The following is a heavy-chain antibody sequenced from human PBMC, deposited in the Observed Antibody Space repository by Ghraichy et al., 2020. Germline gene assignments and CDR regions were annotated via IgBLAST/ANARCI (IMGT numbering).Heavy chain of an antibody. CDR2: IYYTGST. J-gene: IGHJ5*02. CDR3: ATWGGYCGGDFYAFRFDP. Sequence: SETLSLTCTVSGGSISSYYWSSIRQPPGKGLEWIGYIYYTGSTSYNPSLKSRVTISVDTSKNQFSLKLSSVTAADTAVYYCATWGGYCGGDFYAFRFDPWGQGTLVTVSS. CDR1: GGSISSYY. D-gene: IGHD2-21*02. V-gene: IGHV4-59*01.